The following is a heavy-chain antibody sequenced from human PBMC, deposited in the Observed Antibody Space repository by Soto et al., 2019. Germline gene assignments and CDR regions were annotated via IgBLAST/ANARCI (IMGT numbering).Heavy chain of an antibody. CDR3: ARDKIAGLFDY. Sequence: SETLSLTCAVHGGSFSGYYWTWIRQPPGTGLEWIGEINHNGSTNYNPSLKSRVTISVDTSKNQFSLKLTSVTAADTAVYYCARDKIAGLFDYWGQGTLVTVSS. D-gene: IGHD2-21*01. V-gene: IGHV4-34*01. CDR2: INHNGST. J-gene: IGHJ4*02. CDR1: GGSFSGYY.